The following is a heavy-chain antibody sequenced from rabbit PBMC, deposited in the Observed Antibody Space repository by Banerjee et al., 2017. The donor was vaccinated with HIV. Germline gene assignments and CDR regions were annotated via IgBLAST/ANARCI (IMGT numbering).Heavy chain of an antibody. CDR1: GFSFSSSYW. Sequence: EESGGGLVQPEGSLTLTCTASGFSFSSSYWICWVRQAPGKGLEWIACIYAGSSGSTYYASWAKGRFTISKTSSTTVTLQMTSLTAADTATYFCTREGGLWGPGTLVTVS. J-gene: IGHJ4*01. V-gene: IGHV1S45*01. CDR2: IYAGSSGST. CDR3: TREGGL.